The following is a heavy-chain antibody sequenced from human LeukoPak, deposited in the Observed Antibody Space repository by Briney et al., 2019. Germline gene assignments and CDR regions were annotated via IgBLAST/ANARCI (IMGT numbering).Heavy chain of an antibody. CDR2: IYSGGST. J-gene: IGHJ4*02. CDR3: ARGSTHDYGDYDFDY. D-gene: IGHD4-17*01. CDR1: GFTFSSYA. V-gene: IGHV3-66*01. Sequence: PGGSLRLSCAASGFTFSSYAMHWVRQAPGKGLEWVAVIYSGGSTYYADSVKGRFTISRDNSKNTLYLQMNSLRAEDTAVYYCARGSTHDYGDYDFDYWGQGTLVTVSS.